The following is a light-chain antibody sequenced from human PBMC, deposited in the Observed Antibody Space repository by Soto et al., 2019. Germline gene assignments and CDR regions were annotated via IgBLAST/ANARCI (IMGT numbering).Light chain of an antibody. CDR1: QSLLHSNGYNY. V-gene: IGKV2-28*01. CDR2: LGS. Sequence: GMTQYPLSLPVTPGEPASISCRSIQSLLHSNGYNYLDWYLQKPGQSPQLLIYLGSNRASGVPDRFSGSGSGTDFTLKISRVEAEDVGVYYCMQALQTPRTFGGGTKVDIK. CDR3: MQALQTPRT. J-gene: IGKJ4*01.